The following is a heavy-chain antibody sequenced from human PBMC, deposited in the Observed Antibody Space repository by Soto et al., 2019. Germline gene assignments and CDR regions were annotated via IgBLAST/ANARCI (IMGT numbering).Heavy chain of an antibody. J-gene: IGHJ6*02. CDR1: GGSISSYY. V-gene: IGHV4-59*08. Sequence: SETLSLTCTVSGGSISSYYWSWIRQPPGKGLEWIGFIYYSGSTKYNPSLNSRVTISVDTSKNQFSLTVTSVTAADTAVYYCARRALWFGELRNYYYGMDVWGQGTTVTVSS. CDR2: IYYSGST. D-gene: IGHD3-10*01. CDR3: ARRALWFGELRNYYYGMDV.